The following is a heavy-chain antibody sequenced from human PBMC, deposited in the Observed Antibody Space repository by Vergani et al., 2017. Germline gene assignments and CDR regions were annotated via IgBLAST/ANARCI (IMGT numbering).Heavy chain of an antibody. Sequence: QLQLQESGPGLVKPSETLSLTCTVSGGSISSSSYYWGWIRQPPGKGLEWIGSIYYSGSTYYNPSLKSRVTISVDTSKNQFSLKLSSVTAADTAVDYCQGVSQRDFDSDDACDIWGQGTMVTVSS. D-gene: IGHD3-9*01. CDR2: IYYSGST. CDR1: GGSISSSSYY. V-gene: IGHV4-39*07. J-gene: IGHJ3*02. CDR3: QGVSQRDFDSDDACDI.